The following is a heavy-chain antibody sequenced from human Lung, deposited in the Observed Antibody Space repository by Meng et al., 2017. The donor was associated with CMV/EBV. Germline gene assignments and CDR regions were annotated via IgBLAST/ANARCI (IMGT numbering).Heavy chain of an antibody. Sequence: GESXKISCASSGFTFSEYYMTWIRQAPGKGLEWVSYISSSSSSIYYTDSVKGRFTISRDNAKNSLYLQMNSLRAEDTAVYYCAGTAAAGISWSEYFQHWGQGTLVTVSS. J-gene: IGHJ1*01. CDR3: AGTAAAGISWSEYFQH. CDR2: ISSSSSSI. CDR1: GFTFSEYY. D-gene: IGHD6-13*01. V-gene: IGHV3-11*04.